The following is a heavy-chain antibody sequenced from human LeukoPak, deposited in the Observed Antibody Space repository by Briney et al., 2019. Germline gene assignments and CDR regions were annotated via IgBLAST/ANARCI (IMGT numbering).Heavy chain of an antibody. V-gene: IGHV4-4*02. CDR3: AGLVGRYSSGLYYYYFDY. CDR1: GDSINSLDL. D-gene: IGHD3-22*01. J-gene: IGHJ4*02. Sequence: SGTLSLTCTVSGDSINSLDLWSWVRQPPGKGLEWSGEMYLSGTTHSNPSVKSRVTISIDKSKNQFFLNWSSVTAADTAVYYCAGLVGRYSSGLYYYYFDYWGQGTLVTVSS. CDR2: MYLSGTT.